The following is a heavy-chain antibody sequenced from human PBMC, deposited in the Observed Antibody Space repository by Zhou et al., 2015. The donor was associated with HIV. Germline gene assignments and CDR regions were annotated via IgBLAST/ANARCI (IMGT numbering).Heavy chain of an antibody. CDR2: IWYDGSNK. Sequence: QVQLVESGGGVVQPGRSLRLSCAPSGFSLSAYSMNWVRQAAGKGLEWVAVIWYDGSNKYYAHSVKGRFTTSRDNSKSTVYLQMDSVTAEDTATYYCAKGQNTAMFNFDWWGQGTLVTVSS. CDR3: AKGQNTAMFNFDW. CDR1: GFSLSAYS. D-gene: IGHD2-2*01. J-gene: IGHJ4*02. V-gene: IGHV3-33*06.